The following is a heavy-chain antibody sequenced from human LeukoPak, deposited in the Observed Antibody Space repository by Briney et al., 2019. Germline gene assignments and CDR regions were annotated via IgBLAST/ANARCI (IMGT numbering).Heavy chain of an antibody. Sequence: GWSLTLSCSASGCPFSSYAMHWLRQAPGKGLDYVSPISDSGGSTYYEYLVKRRITISRDNSKKPFYLQMSSLSAEDTAVYCCVRGYSSSPYCMDVWGQGTPVTVSS. CDR3: VRGYSSSPYCMDV. J-gene: IGHJ6*02. D-gene: IGHD4-11*01. CDR2: ISDSGGST. CDR1: GCPFSSYA. V-gene: IGHV3-64D*09.